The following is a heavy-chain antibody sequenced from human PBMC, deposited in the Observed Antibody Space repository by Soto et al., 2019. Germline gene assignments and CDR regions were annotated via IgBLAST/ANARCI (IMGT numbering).Heavy chain of an antibody. D-gene: IGHD2-15*01. CDR2: IYYSGST. J-gene: IGHJ6*02. Sequence: SETLSLTGTGSGGSISSYYWSWIRQPPGKGLEWIGYIYYSGSTNYNPSLKSRVTISVDTSKNQFSLKLSSVTAADTAVYYCATYSNHCSGGSCYSSYGMDVWGQGTTVTVS. CDR1: GGSISSYY. V-gene: IGHV4-59*08. CDR3: ATYSNHCSGGSCYSSYGMDV.